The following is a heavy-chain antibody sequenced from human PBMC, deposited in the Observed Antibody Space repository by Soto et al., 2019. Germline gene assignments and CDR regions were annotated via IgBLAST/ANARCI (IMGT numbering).Heavy chain of an antibody. CDR1: GGSISSGGYY. D-gene: IGHD3-10*01. J-gene: IGHJ4*02. Sequence: SETLSLTCTVSGGSISSGGYYWSWIRQHPGKGLEWIGYIYYSGSTYYNPSLKSRVTISVDTSKNQFSLKLSSVTAADTAVYYCARDNHKGSGSFDYWGQGTLVTVS. CDR2: IYYSGST. CDR3: ARDNHKGSGSFDY. V-gene: IGHV4-31*03.